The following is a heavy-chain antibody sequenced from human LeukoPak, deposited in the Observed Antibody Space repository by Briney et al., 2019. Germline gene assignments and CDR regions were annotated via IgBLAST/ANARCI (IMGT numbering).Heavy chain of an antibody. J-gene: IGHJ4*02. Sequence: PGGSLRLSCAASGFTFSSYAMNWVRQAPGEGLEWVSSISGSVGRTFYADSVKGRFTISRDNSKNTLYLQMNSLRAEDTALYYCAKDHHADTAMVSWGQGTLVTVSS. CDR3: AKDHHADTAMVS. V-gene: IGHV3-23*01. CDR1: GFTFSSYA. CDR2: ISGSVGRT. D-gene: IGHD5-18*01.